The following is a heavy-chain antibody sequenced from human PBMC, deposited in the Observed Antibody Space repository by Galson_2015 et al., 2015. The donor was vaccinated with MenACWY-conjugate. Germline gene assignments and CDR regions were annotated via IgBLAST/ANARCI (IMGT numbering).Heavy chain of an antibody. J-gene: IGHJ5*02. CDR2: TYYRSKWYN. D-gene: IGHD6-13*01. CDR3: ARAVSGPRYSSSWYPRFDP. Sequence: CAISGDSVSSHSAAWNWIRQSPSRGLEWLGRTYYRSKWYNDYAVSVKSQITINPDTSKNQFSLQLNSVTPEDTAVYYCARAVSGPRYSSSWYPRFDPWAREPWSPSPQ. V-gene: IGHV6-1*01. CDR1: GDSVSSHSAA.